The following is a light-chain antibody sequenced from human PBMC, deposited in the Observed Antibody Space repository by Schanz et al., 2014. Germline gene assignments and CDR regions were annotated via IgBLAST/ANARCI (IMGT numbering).Light chain of an antibody. CDR3: ASYTNTNTWV. CDR1: SSDVGGYNY. CDR2: EVS. J-gene: IGLJ3*02. V-gene: IGLV2-8*01. Sequence: QSVLTQPPSASGSPGQLVTISCTGTSSDVGGYNYVSWYQQHPGNAPKLMIYEVSKRPSGVPDRFSGSKSGNTASLTVSGLQAEDEADYYCASYTNTNTWVFGGGTKLTVL.